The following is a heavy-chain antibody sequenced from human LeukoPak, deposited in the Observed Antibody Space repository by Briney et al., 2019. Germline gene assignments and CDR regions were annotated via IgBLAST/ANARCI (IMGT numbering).Heavy chain of an antibody. Sequence: SETLSLTCTVSGGSVSSGSYYWRWIRQPPGKGLEWIGYIYYSGSTNYNPSLKSRVTMSIDTSKNHFSLKVASVTAADTAVYYCGRHFPETGRDEQPLEYWGQGSLFTVSS. D-gene: IGHD3-10*01. CDR2: IYYSGST. V-gene: IGHV4-61*03. CDR3: GRHFPETGRDEQPLEY. CDR1: GGSVSSGSYY. J-gene: IGHJ4*02.